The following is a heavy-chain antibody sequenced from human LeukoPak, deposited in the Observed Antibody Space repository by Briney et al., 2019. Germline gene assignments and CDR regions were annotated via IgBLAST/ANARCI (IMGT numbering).Heavy chain of an antibody. Sequence: SQTLSLTCAISGDSVSNDNAVWNWIRQSASRGLEWLGRTYYRSRWNYDYAGSVKGRMTINPDTSKNQFSLQLNSVAPVDTALYYCARGLMATGFDPWGQGTLVTVSS. J-gene: IGHJ5*02. CDR1: GDSVSNDNAV. CDR2: TYYRSRWNY. CDR3: ARGLMATGFDP. V-gene: IGHV6-1*01. D-gene: IGHD5-24*01.